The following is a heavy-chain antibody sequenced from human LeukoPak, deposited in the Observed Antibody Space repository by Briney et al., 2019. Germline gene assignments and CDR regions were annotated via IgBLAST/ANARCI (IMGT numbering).Heavy chain of an antibody. CDR1: GGSISSYY. CDR3: ARAGGSGSYYDY. Sequence: SGTLSLTCIVSGGSISSYYWSWIRQPAGKGLEWIGQIHTSGSTNYNPSLKSRVAMSVDTSKNQFSLKLSSVTAADTAVYYCARAGGSGSYYDYWGQGTLVTVSS. V-gene: IGHV4-4*07. CDR2: IHTSGST. D-gene: IGHD3-10*01. J-gene: IGHJ4*02.